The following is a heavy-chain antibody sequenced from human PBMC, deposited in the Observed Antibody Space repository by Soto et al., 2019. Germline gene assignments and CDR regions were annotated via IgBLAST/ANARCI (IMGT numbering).Heavy chain of an antibody. CDR2: IWNDGSNK. CDR3: ARDPSRYFDWFDY. J-gene: IGHJ4*02. CDR1: GFTFSSYG. D-gene: IGHD3-9*01. Sequence: QVQLVESGGGVVQPGRSLRLSCAASGFTFSSYGMHWVRQAPGKGLEWVAVIWNDGSNKYYADSVKGRFTISRDNSKNTVYLQMNSLRAEDTAVYYCARDPSRYFDWFDYWGQGTQVTVSS. V-gene: IGHV3-33*01.